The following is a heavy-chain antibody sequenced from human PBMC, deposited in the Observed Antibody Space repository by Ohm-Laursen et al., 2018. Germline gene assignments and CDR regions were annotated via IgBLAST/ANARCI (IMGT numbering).Heavy chain of an antibody. J-gene: IGHJ3*02. D-gene: IGHD3-10*01. CDR2: ISGRGGST. CDR1: GFTFSSYA. Sequence: GSLRLSCSASGFTFSSYAMSWVRQAPGKGLEWVSAISGRGGSTYYADSVKGRFTISRDNSKNTLYLQMNSLRAEDTAVYYCAKDLELWFGELLGIQAFDIWGQGTMVTVSS. CDR3: AKDLELWFGELLGIQAFDI. V-gene: IGHV3-23*01.